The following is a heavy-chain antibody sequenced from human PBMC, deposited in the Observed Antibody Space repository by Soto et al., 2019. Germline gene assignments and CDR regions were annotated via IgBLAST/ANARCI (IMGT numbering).Heavy chain of an antibody. Sequence: QVQLVQSGAEVKKPGSSVKVSCKASGGTFSSYAISWVRQAPGQGLEWMEGIIPIFGTANYEQKFQGRVTITADESASTTYMELSSLRTEDTAVYYCARTSCSSTSCYPPWGQGTLVTVSS. CDR2: IIPIFGTA. J-gene: IGHJ5*02. CDR1: GGTFSSYA. V-gene: IGHV1-69*01. D-gene: IGHD2-2*01. CDR3: ARTSCSSTSCYPP.